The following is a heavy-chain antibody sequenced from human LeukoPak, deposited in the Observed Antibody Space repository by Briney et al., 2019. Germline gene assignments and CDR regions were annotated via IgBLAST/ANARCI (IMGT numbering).Heavy chain of an antibody. V-gene: IGHV4-59*08. CDR1: GGSISGHY. Sequence: SETLSLTCTVSGGSISGHYWSWIRQPPGKGLEGIGFIYYSGITNYNPSLRSRVTISVDTSKNHFSLKLSSVTAADTAVYYCARQLCSGGYCYLDPWGQGTLVSVSS. CDR2: IYYSGIT. D-gene: IGHD2-15*01. J-gene: IGHJ5*02. CDR3: ARQLCSGGYCYLDP.